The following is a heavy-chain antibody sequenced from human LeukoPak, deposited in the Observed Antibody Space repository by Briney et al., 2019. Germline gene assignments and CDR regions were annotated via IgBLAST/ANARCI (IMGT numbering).Heavy chain of an antibody. Sequence: GGSLRLSCAASGFTSSSYAMSWVRQAPGKGLEWVSAISNTDGSTYYADSVKGRFTISRDKSKNTLSLQMNSLRAEDTAVYYCAQQVGYCSSGSCYFTYWGQGTLVTVSS. CDR1: GFTSSSYA. D-gene: IGHD2-15*01. V-gene: IGHV3-23*01. CDR2: ISNTDGST. J-gene: IGHJ1*01. CDR3: AQQVGYCSSGSCYFTY.